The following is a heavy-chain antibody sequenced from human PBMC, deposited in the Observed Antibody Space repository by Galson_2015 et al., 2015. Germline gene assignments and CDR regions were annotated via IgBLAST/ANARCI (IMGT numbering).Heavy chain of an antibody. D-gene: IGHD6-19*01. CDR2: MNPNSGNT. CDR3: ARGIYQGQWRERGFHYYYYYYMDV. V-gene: IGHV1-8*01. Sequence: SVKVSCKASGYTFTSYDINWVRQATGQGLEWMGWMNPNSGNTGYAQKFQGRVTMTRNTSISTAYMELSSLRSEDTAVYYCARGIYQGQWRERGFHYYYYYYMDVWGKGTTVTVSS. J-gene: IGHJ6*03. CDR1: GYTFTSYD.